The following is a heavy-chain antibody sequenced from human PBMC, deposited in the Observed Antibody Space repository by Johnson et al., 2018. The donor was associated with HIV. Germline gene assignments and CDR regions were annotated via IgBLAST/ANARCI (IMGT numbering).Heavy chain of an antibody. CDR2: IGTAGDT. V-gene: IGHV3-13*01. Sequence: YDMHWVRQATGKGLEWVSAIGTAGDTYYPGSVKGRFTISRENAKNSLYLQMNSLRAGDTAVYYCARALGATYAFDIWGQGTMVTVSS. CDR3: ARALGATYAFDI. D-gene: IGHD1-26*01. J-gene: IGHJ3*02. CDR1: YD.